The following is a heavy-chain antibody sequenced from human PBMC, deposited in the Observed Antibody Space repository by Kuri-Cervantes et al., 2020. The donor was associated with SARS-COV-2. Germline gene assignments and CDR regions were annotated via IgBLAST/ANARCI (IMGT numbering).Heavy chain of an antibody. V-gene: IGHV1-69*13. CDR1: GYTFTSYG. J-gene: IGHJ6*03. Sequence: SVKVSSKASGYTFTSYGISWVRQAPGQGLEWMRGIIPIFGTAEYAQKCQGRVTISADESTSIGYMEVSSLRSEDTAVYYCARSHICSKGLCYNDYYYYMDVWGKGTTVTVSS. CDR2: IIPIFGTA. CDR3: ARSHICSKGLCYNDYYYYMDV. D-gene: IGHD2-8*01.